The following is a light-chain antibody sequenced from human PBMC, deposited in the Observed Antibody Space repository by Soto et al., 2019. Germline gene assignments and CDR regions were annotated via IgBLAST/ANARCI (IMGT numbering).Light chain of an antibody. J-gene: IGKJ5*01. CDR1: QCFSSNH. CDR2: GAX. V-gene: IGKV3D-20*02. Sequence: IVLTQSPGTLSLSPGERATLYCRASQCFSSNHLAWYPQNPGQAPCLLXXGAXTRAAGIPARFSGSGSGRDFTLTISSLEPEDFAVYYCRQRSNWPTITFGQGTRLEIK. CDR3: RQRSNWPTIT.